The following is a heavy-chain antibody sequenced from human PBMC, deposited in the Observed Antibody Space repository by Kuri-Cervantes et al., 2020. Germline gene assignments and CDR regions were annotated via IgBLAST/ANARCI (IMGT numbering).Heavy chain of an antibody. CDR2: IYYSGST. D-gene: IGHD4-17*01. J-gene: IGHJ3*02. CDR1: GFTFSSYA. Sequence: GSLRLSCAASGFTFSSYAMSWVRQPPGKGLEWIGYIYYSGSTNYNPSLKSRVTISIDTSKNQFSLKLSSVTAADTAVYYCARQNDYDDYGDAFDIWGQGTMVTVSS. V-gene: IGHV4-59*01. CDR3: ARQNDYDDYGDAFDI.